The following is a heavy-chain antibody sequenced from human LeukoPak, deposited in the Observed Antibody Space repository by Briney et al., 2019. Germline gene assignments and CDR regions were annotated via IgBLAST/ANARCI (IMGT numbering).Heavy chain of an antibody. CDR1: GFTFSSYG. V-gene: IGHV3-NL1*01. J-gene: IGHJ4*02. Sequence: GRSLRLSCAASGFTFSSYGMHWVRQAPGKGLEWVSVIYSGGSTYYADSVKGRFTISRDNSKNTLYLQMNSLRAEDTAVYYCARVVRVGATHYFDYWGQGTLVTVSS. D-gene: IGHD1-26*01. CDR3: ARVVRVGATHYFDY. CDR2: IYSGGST.